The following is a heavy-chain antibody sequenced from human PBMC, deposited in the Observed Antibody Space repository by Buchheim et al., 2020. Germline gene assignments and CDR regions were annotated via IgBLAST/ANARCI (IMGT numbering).Heavy chain of an antibody. CDR2: IKSKSDGGTT. Sequence: EVQLVESGGGLVKPGGSLRLSCAASGFTFSNAWMNWVRQAPGKGLEWVGRIKSKSDGGTTDYAAPVKGRFTISRDDSKNTLYLRINSLKTEDTAMYYCTTDVVMTMAWGAVHYWGQGTL. D-gene: IGHD3-10*01. CDR3: TTDVVMTMAWGAVHY. J-gene: IGHJ4*02. V-gene: IGHV3-15*07. CDR1: GFTFSNAW.